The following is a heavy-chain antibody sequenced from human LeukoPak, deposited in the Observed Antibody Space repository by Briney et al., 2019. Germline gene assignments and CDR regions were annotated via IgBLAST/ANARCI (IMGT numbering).Heavy chain of an antibody. Sequence: SGGSLRLSCAASGFTFSSYAMSWVRQAPGKGLEWVSAISGSGGSTHYAESVRGRFSLSRDNFEKTLHLQMNRLRAEDTAVYYCAKGKINHDGAFDIWGQGTRVIVAS. CDR2: ISGSGGST. CDR3: AKGKINHDGAFDI. V-gene: IGHV3-23*01. J-gene: IGHJ3*02. CDR1: GFTFSSYA. D-gene: IGHD1-14*01.